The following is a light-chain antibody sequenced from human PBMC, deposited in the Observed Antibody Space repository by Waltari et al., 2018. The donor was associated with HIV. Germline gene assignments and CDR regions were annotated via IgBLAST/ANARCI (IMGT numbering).Light chain of an antibody. CDR3: SSYTSSNTLI. V-gene: IGLV2-14*01. CDR2: EVS. CDR1: SNDIGGYNL. Sequence: QSALTQPASVSGSPGQSITISCTGTSNDIGGYNLVSWYQHHPGKAPKLMISEVSKRPSGVSDRFSGSKSGNTASLTISGLQAEDEADYYCSSYTSSNTLIFGGGTRLTVL. J-gene: IGLJ2*01.